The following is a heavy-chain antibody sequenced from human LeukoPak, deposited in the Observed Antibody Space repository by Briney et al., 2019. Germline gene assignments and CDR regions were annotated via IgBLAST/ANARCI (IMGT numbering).Heavy chain of an antibody. V-gene: IGHV3-53*01. CDR3: ARRAGAYSHPYDY. Sequence: GGSLRLSCAASGFTFSSYSMNWVRQAPGKGLEWVSFIYSGGSTHYSDSVKGRFTISRDNSKNTLYLQMNSLRAEDTAVYYCARRAGAYSHPYDYWGQGTLVTVSS. CDR1: GFTFSSYS. J-gene: IGHJ4*02. CDR2: IYSGGST. D-gene: IGHD4/OR15-4a*01.